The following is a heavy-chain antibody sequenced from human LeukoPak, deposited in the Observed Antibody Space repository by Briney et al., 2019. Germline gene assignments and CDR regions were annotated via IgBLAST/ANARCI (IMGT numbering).Heavy chain of an antibody. CDR3: ARGYHRYYYGSGRWYNWFDP. CDR1: GYTFTSYD. CDR2: MNPNSGNT. J-gene: IGHJ5*02. Sequence: GASVKVSCKASGYTFTSYDINWVRQATGQGLEWMGWMNPNSGNTGYAQKFQGRVTMTRNTSISTAYMELSSLRSEDTAVYYCARGYHRYYYGSGRWYNWFDPWGQGTLVTVSS. V-gene: IGHV1-8*01. D-gene: IGHD3-10*01.